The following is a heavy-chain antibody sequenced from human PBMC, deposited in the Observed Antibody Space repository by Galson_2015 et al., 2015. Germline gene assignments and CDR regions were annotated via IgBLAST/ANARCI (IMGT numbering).Heavy chain of an antibody. J-gene: IGHJ6*02. D-gene: IGHD6-19*01. CDR3: ARDRLVRGGDYYYYYGMDV. CDR1: GYTFTSYY. CDR2: INPSGGST. V-gene: IGHV1-46*01. Sequence: SVKVSCKASGYTFTSYYMHWVRQAPGQGLEWMGIINPSGGSTSYAQKFQGRVTMTRDTSTSTVYMELSSLRSEDTAVYYCARDRLVRGGDYYYYYGMDVWGQGTTVTVSS.